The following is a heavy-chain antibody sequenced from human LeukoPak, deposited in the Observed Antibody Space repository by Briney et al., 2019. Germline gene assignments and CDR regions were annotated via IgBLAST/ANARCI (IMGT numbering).Heavy chain of an antibody. J-gene: IGHJ4*02. CDR1: GGSISSYY. CDR3: ARYNYYGSGSYLDY. D-gene: IGHD3-10*01. Sequence: PSETLSLTCTVSGGSISSYYWSWIRQPPGKGLEWIGYIYYSGSTNYNPSLKSRVTISVDTSKNQFSLKLSSVTAADTAVYYCARYNYYGSGSYLDYWGQGTLVTVSS. CDR2: IYYSGST. V-gene: IGHV4-59*01.